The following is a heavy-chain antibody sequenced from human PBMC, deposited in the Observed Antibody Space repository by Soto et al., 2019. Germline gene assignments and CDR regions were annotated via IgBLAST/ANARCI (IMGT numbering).Heavy chain of an antibody. CDR3: SPGRSTSGLAS. CDR2: IKIITDGGTT. D-gene: IGHD2-8*02. V-gene: IGHV3-15*01. CDR1: AFSFTNAW. Sequence: GGSLRLSCVASAFSFTNAWMSWVRQAPGKGLEWVGRIKIITDGGTTDYAAPVKGRFTISRDDSNNTLYLQMNSLKTEDTAVYYCSPGRSTSGLASWAQGTLATVPS. J-gene: IGHJ4*02.